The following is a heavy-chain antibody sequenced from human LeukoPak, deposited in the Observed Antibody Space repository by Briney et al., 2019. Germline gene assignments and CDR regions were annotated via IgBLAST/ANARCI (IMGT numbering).Heavy chain of an antibody. D-gene: IGHD5-12*01. V-gene: IGHV4-59*08. CDR1: GGSISSYY. CDR3: ASQRSGYYFDY. Sequence: PSETLSLTCTVSGGSISSYYWSWIRQPPGKGLEWIGYIYYSGSTNYNPSLKSRVTISVDTSRNQFTLKLSSVTAADTAVYYCASQRSGYYFDYWGQGTLVTVSS. CDR2: IYYSGST. J-gene: IGHJ4*02.